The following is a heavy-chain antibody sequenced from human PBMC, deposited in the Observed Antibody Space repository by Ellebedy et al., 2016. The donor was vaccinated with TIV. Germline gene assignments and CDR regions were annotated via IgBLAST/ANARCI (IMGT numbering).Heavy chain of an antibody. J-gene: IGHJ4*02. D-gene: IGHD3-16*01. CDR2: ISSSGTYI. Sequence: GESLKISCAASGLTFSSYTMNWVRQALGKGLEWVSSISSSGTYIYYAESVRGRFTVSRDNAKNSMYLQRSSLKAEDTAVYYCARDASNRGDLDHWGQGTLVTVSS. CDR1: GLTFSSYT. V-gene: IGHV3-21*01. CDR3: ARDASNRGDLDH.